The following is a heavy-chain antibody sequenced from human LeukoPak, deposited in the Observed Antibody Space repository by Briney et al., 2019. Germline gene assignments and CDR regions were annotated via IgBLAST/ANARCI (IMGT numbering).Heavy chain of an antibody. D-gene: IGHD3-22*01. Sequence: GGSLRLSCAASGFTFSHYSMNWVRQAPGKRLEWLSYITDSSSTIYYADSVKGRFTISRDNARNSLYLEMNSLRAEDTAVYYCAREYFDSSGYEIDYFDYWGLGTLVTVSS. CDR3: AREYFDSSGYEIDYFDY. J-gene: IGHJ4*02. CDR2: ITDSSSTI. CDR1: GFTFSHYS. V-gene: IGHV3-48*04.